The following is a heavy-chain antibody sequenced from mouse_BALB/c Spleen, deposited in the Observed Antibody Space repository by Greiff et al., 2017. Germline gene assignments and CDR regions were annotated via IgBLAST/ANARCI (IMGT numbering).Heavy chain of an antibody. CDR2: IYPGNSDT. J-gene: IGHJ4*01. V-gene: IGHV1-5*01. Sequence: VQLQQSGTVLARPGASVKMSCKASGYTFTSYWMHWVKQRPGQGLEWIGAIYPGNSDTSYNQKFKGKAKLTAVTSTSTAYMELSSLTNEDSAVYYGTSGITTVVAHNYYAMDYWGQGTSVTVSS. CDR3: TSGITTVVAHNYYAMDY. D-gene: IGHD1-1*01. CDR1: GYTFTSYW.